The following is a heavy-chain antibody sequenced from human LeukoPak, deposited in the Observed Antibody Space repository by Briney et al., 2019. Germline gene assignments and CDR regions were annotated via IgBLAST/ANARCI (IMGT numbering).Heavy chain of an antibody. V-gene: IGHV4-59*08. J-gene: IGHJ4*02. CDR1: GGSISSYY. D-gene: IGHD6-13*01. Sequence: SETLSLTCTVSGGSISSYYWSWIRQPPGEGLEWLGYIYYSGSTNYNPSLKSRVTMSVDTSKNQFSLKLSSVTAADTAVYYCAKDSSTWGNLAGHFDSWGQGTLVTVSS. CDR3: AKDSSTWGNLAGHFDS. CDR2: IYYSGST.